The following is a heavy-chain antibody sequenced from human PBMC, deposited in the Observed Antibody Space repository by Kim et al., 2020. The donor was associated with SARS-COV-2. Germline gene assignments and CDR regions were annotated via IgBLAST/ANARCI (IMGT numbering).Heavy chain of an antibody. CDR1: GFTFSSYA. Sequence: GGSLRLSCAASGFTFSSYAMHWVRQAPGKGLEWVAVISYDGSNKYYADSVKGRFTISRDNSKNTLYLQMNSLRAEDTAVYYCARGPPGYCSSTSCTIPGFDYWGQGTLVTVSS. V-gene: IGHV3-30*04. CDR3: ARGPPGYCSSTSCTIPGFDY. D-gene: IGHD2-2*03. CDR2: ISYDGSNK. J-gene: IGHJ4*02.